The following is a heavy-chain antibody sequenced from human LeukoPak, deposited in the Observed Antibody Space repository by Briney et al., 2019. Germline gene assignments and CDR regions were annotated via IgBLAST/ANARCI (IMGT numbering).Heavy chain of an antibody. CDR1: GFTFSSYA. Sequence: PGGSLRLSCAASGFTFSSYAMSWVRQAPGKGLEWVSAISGSGGNTYYADSVKGRFTISRDNSKNTLYLQMNSLRAEDTAVYYCAKGRGRLELQDAFDIWGQGTMVTVSS. CDR2: ISGSGGNT. V-gene: IGHV3-23*01. J-gene: IGHJ3*02. D-gene: IGHD1-7*01. CDR3: AKGRGRLELQDAFDI.